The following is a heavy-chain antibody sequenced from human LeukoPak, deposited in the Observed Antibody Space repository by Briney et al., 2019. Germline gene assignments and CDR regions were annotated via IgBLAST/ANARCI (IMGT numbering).Heavy chain of an antibody. CDR3: VRWYDAFDI. J-gene: IGHJ3*02. CDR2: ISSSGSTI. V-gene: IGHV3-48*03. Sequence: GGSLRLSCAASGFAFSSYEMNWVRQAPGKGLEWVSYISSSGSTIYYADSVKGRFTISRDNAKNSLYLQMHSLRAEDTAVYYCVRWYDAFDIWGQGTMVTVSS. CDR1: GFAFSSYE. D-gene: IGHD2-15*01.